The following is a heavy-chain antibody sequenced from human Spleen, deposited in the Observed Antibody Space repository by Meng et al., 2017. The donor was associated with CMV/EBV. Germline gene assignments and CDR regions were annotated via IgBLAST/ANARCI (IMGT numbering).Heavy chain of an antibody. J-gene: IGHJ4*02. CDR2: SSGSGGST. V-gene: IGHV3-23*01. CDR1: GYTFDDYA. D-gene: IGHD2-8*01. Sequence: ASGYTFDDYAMTWVREAPGKGLEWVSASSGSGGSTYYANSVKGRFTISRDISKNTLYLQMNSLRAEDTAVYYCAKRRVLMGLSMDYWGQGTLVTVSS. CDR3: AKRRVLMGLSMDY.